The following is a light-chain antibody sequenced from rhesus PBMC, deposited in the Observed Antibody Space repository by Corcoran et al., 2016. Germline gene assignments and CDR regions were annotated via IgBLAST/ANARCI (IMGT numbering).Light chain of an antibody. CDR3: KQYNSLPWT. CDR1: QGISSY. J-gene: IGKJ1*01. Sequence: DIQMTQSPSSMSASVGDRVTITCRASQGISSYLAWYQQNPGKAPKLLIYYATTLQSGVPSRFSGSGSGTEVTRTISSLKPEDFATYYCKQYNSLPWTFGQGTKVEIK. V-gene: IGKV1-25*01. CDR2: YAT.